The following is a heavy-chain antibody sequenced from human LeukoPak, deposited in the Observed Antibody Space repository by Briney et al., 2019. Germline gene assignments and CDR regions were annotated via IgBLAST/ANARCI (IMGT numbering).Heavy chain of an antibody. CDR2: IYYSGTT. J-gene: IGHJ4*02. D-gene: IGHD5-12*01. V-gene: IGHV4-30-4*01. Sequence: SETLSLTCTVPGGSISRGDCYRSWIRQPPGKGLEWLGYIYYSGTTYYNPSLKSRLTISIDTSKNQFFLKLSSVTAADTAVYYCARAPIYSGHDFVDYWGQGTLVTVSS. CDR3: ARAPIYSGHDFVDY. CDR1: GGSISRGDCY.